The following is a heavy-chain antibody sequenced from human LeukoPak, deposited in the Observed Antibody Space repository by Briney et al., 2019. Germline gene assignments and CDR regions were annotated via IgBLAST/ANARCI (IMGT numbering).Heavy chain of an antibody. CDR1: GGSISSSSYY. D-gene: IGHD6-6*01. Sequence: SETLSLTCTVSGGSISSSSYYWGWIRQPPGKGLEWIGNIYYSGSTNYNLSLKSRVTISVDTSKNQFSLKLSSVTAADTAVYWGIAARPYYYYYYMDVWGKGTTVTVSS. CDR2: IYYSGST. V-gene: IGHV4-39*07. J-gene: IGHJ6*03. CDR3: IAARPYYYYYYMDV.